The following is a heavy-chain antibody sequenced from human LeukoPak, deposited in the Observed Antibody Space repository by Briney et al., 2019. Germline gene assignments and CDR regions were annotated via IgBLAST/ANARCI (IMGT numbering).Heavy chain of an antibody. D-gene: IGHD3-22*01. CDR1: GYTFTGYY. Sequence: ASVTVSCKASGYTFTGYYMHWVRQAPGQGLEGLGWINPNSGGTNYAQKFQGRVTMTRDTSISTAYMELSRLRSDDTAVYYCARFLGYYDSSGYGDYWGQGTLVTVSS. CDR2: INPNSGGT. CDR3: ARFLGYYDSSGYGDY. V-gene: IGHV1-2*02. J-gene: IGHJ4*02.